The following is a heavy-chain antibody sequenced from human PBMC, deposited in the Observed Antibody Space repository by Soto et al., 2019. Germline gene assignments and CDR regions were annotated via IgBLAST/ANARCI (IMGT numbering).Heavy chain of an antibody. Sequence: GGPLRLSCAASGFTFSDFYMSGIRQTPGQGLEWVASISTVGTTTDYADSVKGRLTVSRDNAMNSLYLQLNSLRVEDSAVYYCARERWYRFDRWGQGTLVTVSS. CDR3: ARERWYRFDR. V-gene: IGHV3-11*01. J-gene: IGHJ5*02. CDR1: GFTFSDFY. D-gene: IGHD2-15*01. CDR2: ISTVGTTT.